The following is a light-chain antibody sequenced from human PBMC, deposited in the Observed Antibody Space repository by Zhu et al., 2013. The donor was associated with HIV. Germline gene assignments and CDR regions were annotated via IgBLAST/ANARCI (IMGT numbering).Light chain of an antibody. V-gene: IGLV1-47*01. CDR2: RNN. CDR3: AAWDDSLSGPV. J-gene: IGLJ7*01. CDR1: SSNIGANY. Sequence: QSVLTQPPSASGTPGQRVTISCSGSSSNIGANYVYWYQHLPGTAPKLLIYRNNQRPSGVPDRFSGSKSGTSASLAIRGLRSEDEADYYCAAWDDSLSGPVFGGGTQLTVL.